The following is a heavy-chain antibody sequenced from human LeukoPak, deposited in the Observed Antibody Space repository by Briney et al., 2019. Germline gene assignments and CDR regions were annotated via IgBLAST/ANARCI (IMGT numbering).Heavy chain of an antibody. CDR1: GFTFSAYW. J-gene: IGHJ3*02. V-gene: IGHV3-7*01. D-gene: IGHD6-13*01. CDR3: ARMAGYSSSWPSAFDR. CDR2: IRENGREK. Sequence: GGSLRLSCAASGFTFSAYWMSWVRQAPGKGLEWVADIRENGREKYYVDSVEGRFTISRDNAQSSLFPQMNSLGAEDTAVYYCARMAGYSSSWPSAFDRWGQGTMVTVSS.